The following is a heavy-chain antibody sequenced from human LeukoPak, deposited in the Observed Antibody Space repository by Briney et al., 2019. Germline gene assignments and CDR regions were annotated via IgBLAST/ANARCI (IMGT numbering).Heavy chain of an antibody. CDR3: ATIVGAREYFQH. J-gene: IGHJ1*01. D-gene: IGHD1-26*01. CDR1: GYTLTGKF. V-gene: IGHV1-2*02. Sequence: ASVKVSCQASGYTLTGKFLHWVRLAPGQGLEWVGWINPNSGATKYAEKFQGRVTLTRDTSTSTAYMELSRLKSDDTAVFYCATIVGAREYFQHWGQGTLVTVSS. CDR2: INPNSGAT.